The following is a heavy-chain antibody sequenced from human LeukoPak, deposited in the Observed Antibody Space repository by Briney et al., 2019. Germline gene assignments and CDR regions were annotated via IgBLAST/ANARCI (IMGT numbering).Heavy chain of an antibody. D-gene: IGHD3-22*01. CDR1: GITLSNYG. CDR3: AKRGVVIRVILVGFHKEAYYFDS. V-gene: IGHV3-23*01. Sequence: GGSLRLTCAVSGITLSNYGMSWVRLAPGKGLEWVAGISDSGGRTNYADSVKGRFTISRDNPKNTLYLQMNSLRAEDTAVYFCAKRGVVIRVILVGFHKEAYYFDSWGQGALVTVSS. J-gene: IGHJ4*02. CDR2: ISDSGGRT.